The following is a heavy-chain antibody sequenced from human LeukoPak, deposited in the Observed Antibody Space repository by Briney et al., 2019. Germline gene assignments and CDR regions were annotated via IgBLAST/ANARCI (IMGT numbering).Heavy chain of an antibody. V-gene: IGHV1-18*01. D-gene: IGHD5-12*01. J-gene: IGHJ6*03. Sequence: ASVKVSCKASGYTFTSYDINWVRQATGQGLEWMGWISAYNGNTNYAQKLQGRVTMTTDTSTSTAYMELRSLRSDDTAVYYCARTSGYELYYYYYMDVWGKGTTVTVSS. CDR3: ARTSGYELYYYYYMDV. CDR2: ISAYNGNT. CDR1: GYTFTSYD.